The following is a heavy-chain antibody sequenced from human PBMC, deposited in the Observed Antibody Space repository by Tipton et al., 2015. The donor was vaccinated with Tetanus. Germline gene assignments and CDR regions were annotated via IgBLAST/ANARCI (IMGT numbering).Heavy chain of an antibody. CDR1: GGSMSGSGHY. J-gene: IGHJ4*02. CDR2: ISYSGRT. CDR3: ARLREIVSRSGWAFDY. V-gene: IGHV4-39*02. D-gene: IGHD3-10*01. Sequence: TLSLTCIVSGGSMSGSGHYGAWVRQSPGKGLEWIGSISYSGRTYYSPSLKSRVNMSVDTSKKDFSVRLGSVTAADTAVYYCARLREIVSRSGWAFDYWGRGILVTVSS.